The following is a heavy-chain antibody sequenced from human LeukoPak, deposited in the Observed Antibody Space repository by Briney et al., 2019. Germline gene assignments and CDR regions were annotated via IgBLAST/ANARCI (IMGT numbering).Heavy chain of an antibody. J-gene: IGHJ3*02. CDR1: GGSISSSSYY. CDR3: ARGRDELLFPGHDAFDI. Sequence: SETLSLTCTVSGGSISSSSYYWGWIRQPPGTGLEWIGSIYYSGSTYYNPSLKIRVTISVDTSKNQFSLKLSSVTAADTAVYYCARGRDELLFPGHDAFDIWGQGTMVTVSS. V-gene: IGHV4-39*01. CDR2: IYYSGST. D-gene: IGHD2-21*02.